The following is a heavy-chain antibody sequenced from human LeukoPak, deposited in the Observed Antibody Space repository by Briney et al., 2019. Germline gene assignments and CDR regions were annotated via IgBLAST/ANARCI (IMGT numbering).Heavy chain of an antibody. CDR3: ARYSSSPFDY. V-gene: IGHV4-34*01. D-gene: IGHD6-6*01. CDR2: INHSGST. J-gene: IGHJ4*02. Sequence: SETLSLTCAVYGGSFSGYYWSWIRQPPGKGLEWIGEINHSGSTNYNPSFKSRVTISVDTSKNQFSLKLSSVTAADTAVYYCARYSSSPFDYWGQGTLVTVSS. CDR1: GGSFSGYY.